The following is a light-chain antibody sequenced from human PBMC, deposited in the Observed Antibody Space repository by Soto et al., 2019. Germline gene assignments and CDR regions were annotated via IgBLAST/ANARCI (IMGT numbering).Light chain of an antibody. CDR2: ESS. Sequence: EIVRTQSPATLSLSPGESATLQCRASQTVTSGYLAWSQKKPGQAPRLLIYESSNRATGIAARFSGIGSGTDFNLTISRLETEDFAVYDGQQHSNWPQTVGQLTKVEIK. CDR1: QTVTSGY. CDR3: QQHSNWPQT. V-gene: IGKV3D-20*02. J-gene: IGKJ1*01.